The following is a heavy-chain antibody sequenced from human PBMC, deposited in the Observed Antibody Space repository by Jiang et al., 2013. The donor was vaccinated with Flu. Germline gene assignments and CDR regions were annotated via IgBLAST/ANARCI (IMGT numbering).Heavy chain of an antibody. CDR3: ARGKMGGYFYGMDV. CDR2: TYYNSKWYK. CDR1: GDSVSSSSAT. Sequence: QTLSLTCAISGDSVSSSSATWIWIRQSPSRGLECLGRTYYNSKWYKDYAASVKSRITINSDTSKNQFSLQLNSVTPEDTAVYYCARGKMGGYFYGMDVWGQGTTVTVSS. J-gene: IGHJ6*02. D-gene: IGHD3-16*01. V-gene: IGHV6-1*01.